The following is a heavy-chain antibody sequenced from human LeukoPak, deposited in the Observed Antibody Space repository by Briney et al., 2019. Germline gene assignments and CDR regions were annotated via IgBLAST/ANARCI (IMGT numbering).Heavy chain of an antibody. CDR2: IYYSGST. CDR3: ARGNHVAAAGTGNWFDP. Sequence: PSETLSLTCTVSGGSMSSSYYYWGWIRQPPGKGLEWIGSIYYSGSTYYNPSLRSRVTISVDTSKNQFSLKLSSVTAADTAVYYCARGNHVAAAGTGNWFDPWGQGTLVTVSS. J-gene: IGHJ5*02. CDR1: GGSMSSSYYY. D-gene: IGHD6-13*01. V-gene: IGHV4-39*07.